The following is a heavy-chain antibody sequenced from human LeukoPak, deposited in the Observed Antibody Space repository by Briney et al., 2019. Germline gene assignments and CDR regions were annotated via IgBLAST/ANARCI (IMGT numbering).Heavy chain of an antibody. CDR1: GGSISSGGYY. CDR2: INHSGIT. V-gene: IGHV4-39*07. J-gene: IGHJ4*02. Sequence: SETLSLTCTVSGGSISSGGYYWSWIRQPPGKGLEWIGEINHSGITNYNPSLKSRVTVSVDTAKNQLSLKLSSVTAADTAVYYCARGGGVAVADYFFDYWGQGTLVTVSS. D-gene: IGHD6-19*01. CDR3: ARGGGVAVADYFFDY.